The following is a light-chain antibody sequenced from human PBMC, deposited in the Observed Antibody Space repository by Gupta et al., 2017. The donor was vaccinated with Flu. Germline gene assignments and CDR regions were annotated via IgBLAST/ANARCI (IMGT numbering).Light chain of an antibody. Sequence: CTLSLAPVERATLTCRASQRRISNCVTWYQQRHRQAPRLLIYGASSETTGSPARFSGSGSGTDFTLTISRLQREDLAGDYCQHSGSSPWTFGQGTKVDIK. V-gene: IGKV3-20*01. CDR1: QRRISNC. CDR3: QHSGSSPWT. CDR2: GAS. J-gene: IGKJ1*01.